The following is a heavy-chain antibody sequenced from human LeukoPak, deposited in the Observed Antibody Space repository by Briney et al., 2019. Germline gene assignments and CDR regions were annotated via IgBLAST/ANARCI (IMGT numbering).Heavy chain of an antibody. CDR2: INPNSGGT. CDR1: GYTFTGYY. V-gene: IGHV1-2*02. D-gene: IGHD4-11*01. Sequence: HWASVKVSCKASGYTFTGYYMHWVRQGPGQVLEWMGWINPNSGGTNYAQKSQGRVTMTRDTSISTAYMELSRLRSVDTAVYYCARVTRARNWFDPWGQGTLVTVSS. CDR3: ARVTRARNWFDP. J-gene: IGHJ5*02.